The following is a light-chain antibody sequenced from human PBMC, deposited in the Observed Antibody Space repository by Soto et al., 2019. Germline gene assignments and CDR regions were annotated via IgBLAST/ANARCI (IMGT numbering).Light chain of an antibody. Sequence: SVLTQPPSVSGAPGQRRTISCTGSSSNIGAGYDVHWYQQLPGTAPKLLIYGNSNRPSGVPDRFSGSKSGTSASLAITGLQAEDEADYYCQSYDSSLSAHYVFGTGTKVTVL. V-gene: IGLV1-40*01. J-gene: IGLJ1*01. CDR1: SSNIGAGYD. CDR2: GNS. CDR3: QSYDSSLSAHYV.